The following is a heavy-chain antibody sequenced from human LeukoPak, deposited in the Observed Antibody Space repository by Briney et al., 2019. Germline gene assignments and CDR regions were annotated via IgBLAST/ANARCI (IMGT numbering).Heavy chain of an antibody. CDR3: AREHCSGGSCYDGYGMDV. J-gene: IGHJ6*02. CDR1: GYTFTSYG. Sequence: GASVKVSCKASGYTFTSYGISWARQAPGQGLEWMGWISGNNGNTNYAQKLQGRVTMTTDTSTSTAYMELRSLRSDDTAVYYCAREHCSGGSCYDGYGMDVWGQGTTVTVSS. D-gene: IGHD2-15*01. CDR2: ISGNNGNT. V-gene: IGHV1-18*01.